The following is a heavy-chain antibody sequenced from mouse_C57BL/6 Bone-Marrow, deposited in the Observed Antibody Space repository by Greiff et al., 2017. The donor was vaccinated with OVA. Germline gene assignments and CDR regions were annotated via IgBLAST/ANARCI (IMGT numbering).Heavy chain of an antibody. CDR2: IDPANDNT. D-gene: IGHD1-1*01. CDR3: ARGNLGSSLYAMDY. V-gene: IGHV14-3*01. CDR1: GFNIKNTY. J-gene: IGHJ4*01. Sequence: EVQLQQSVAELVRPGASVKLSCTASGFNIKNTYMHWVKQRPEQGLEWIGRIDPANDNTKYAPKFQGKATMTADTSSNTAYLQLSSLSSEDTAVYCCARGNLGSSLYAMDYWGQGTSVTVSS.